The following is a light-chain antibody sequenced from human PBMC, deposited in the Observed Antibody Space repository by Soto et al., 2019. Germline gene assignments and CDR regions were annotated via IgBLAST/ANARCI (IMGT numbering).Light chain of an antibody. V-gene: IGKV3-15*01. CDR1: HSVNSH. J-gene: IGKJ5*01. CDR3: QQYKNWPL. CDR2: GAS. Sequence: MMMTQSPATLSVSPWERVTLSCQTSHSVNSHVAWYQKKPGQAPRLLLYGASTRATGIPVRFSGSGFGTEFTLTISSLKSEDFEVYYCQQYKNWPLFGQGTRLEIK.